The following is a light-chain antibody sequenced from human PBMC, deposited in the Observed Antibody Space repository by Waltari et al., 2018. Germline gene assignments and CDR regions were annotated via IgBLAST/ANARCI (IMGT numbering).Light chain of an antibody. V-gene: IGKV4-1*01. CDR1: RSVLYRSNNKNY. Sequence: VMTQSPESLAVSLGERGTINCKPTRSVLYRSNNKNYLAWYQQKTGQPPKLLIYWAATRESGVPDRFSGSGSGTDFTLTISSLQAEDVAVYYCQQYYDVPFAFGPGTKVNIK. J-gene: IGKJ3*01. CDR3: QQYYDVPFA. CDR2: WAA.